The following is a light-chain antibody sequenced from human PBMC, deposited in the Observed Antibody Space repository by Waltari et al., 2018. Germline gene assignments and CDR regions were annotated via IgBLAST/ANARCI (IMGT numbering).Light chain of an antibody. V-gene: IGLV2-23*01. CDR3: CSYAGSNTYV. CDR1: SSDVGRYNL. Sequence: QSALTQPASVSGSPGQSITISCTGTSSDVGRYNLVSCYQHPPGKAPKLMLYEGSKRPSGVSNRFSGSKSGNTASLTISGLQAEDEADYYCCSYAGSNTYVFGTGTKVTVL. CDR2: EGS. J-gene: IGLJ1*01.